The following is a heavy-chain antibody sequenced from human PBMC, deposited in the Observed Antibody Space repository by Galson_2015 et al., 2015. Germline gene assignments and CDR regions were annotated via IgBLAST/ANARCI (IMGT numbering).Heavy chain of an antibody. CDR1: GFTFSSYA. Sequence: SLRLSCAASGFTFSSYAMHWVRQAPGKGLGWVAVISYDGSNKYYADSVKGRFTISRDNSKNTLYLQMNSLRAEDTAVYYCAREAAGTGGYCDYWGQGTLVTVSS. J-gene: IGHJ4*02. CDR3: AREAAGTGGYCDY. CDR2: ISYDGSNK. V-gene: IGHV3-30-3*01. D-gene: IGHD6-19*01.